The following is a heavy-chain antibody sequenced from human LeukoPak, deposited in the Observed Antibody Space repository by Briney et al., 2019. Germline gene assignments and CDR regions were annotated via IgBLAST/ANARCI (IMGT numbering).Heavy chain of an antibody. Sequence: QPGGSLRLSCAASGFTFSSYGMHWVRQAPGKGLEWVAVISYDGSNKYYADSVKGRFTISRDNSKNTLYLQMNSLRPEDTAVYYCARADYDILTGYYNYGTDVWGQGTTVTVSS. D-gene: IGHD3-9*01. CDR2: ISYDGSNK. J-gene: IGHJ6*02. CDR1: GFTFSSYG. V-gene: IGHV3-30*03. CDR3: ARADYDILTGYYNYGTDV.